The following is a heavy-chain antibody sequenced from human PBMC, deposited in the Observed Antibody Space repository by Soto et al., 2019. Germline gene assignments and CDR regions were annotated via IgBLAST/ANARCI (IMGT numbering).Heavy chain of an antibody. CDR1: GGTFSSYA. CDR2: IIPIFGTA. Sequence: EASVKVSCKASGGTFSSYAISWVRQAPGQGLEWMGGIIPIFGTADYAQKFQGRVTITADESTSTAYMELSSLRSEDTAVYYCARLHAKYGMDVWGQGTTVTVSS. CDR3: ARLHAKYGMDV. V-gene: IGHV1-69*13. D-gene: IGHD5-18*01. J-gene: IGHJ6*02.